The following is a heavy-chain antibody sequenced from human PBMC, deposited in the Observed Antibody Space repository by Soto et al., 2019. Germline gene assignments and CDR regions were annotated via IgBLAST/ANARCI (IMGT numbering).Heavy chain of an antibody. J-gene: IGHJ4*02. CDR2: MNPNSGNT. Sequence: GASVKVSCKASGYTFTSYDINWVRQATGQGLEWMGWMNPNSGNTGYAQKFQGRVTMTRNTSISTAYMELSSLRSEDTAVYYCARGTYYDFWSGYYTLGSRHFDYWGQGTLVTVSS. V-gene: IGHV1-8*01. CDR3: ARGTYYDFWSGYYTLGSRHFDY. CDR1: GYTFTSYD. D-gene: IGHD3-3*01.